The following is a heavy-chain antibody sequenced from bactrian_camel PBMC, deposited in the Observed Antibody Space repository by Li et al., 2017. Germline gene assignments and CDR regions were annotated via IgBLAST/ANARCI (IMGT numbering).Heavy chain of an antibody. CDR1: GKTNTPRC. CDR2: LSRRTNA. J-gene: IGHJ4*01. D-gene: IGHD1*01. V-gene: IGHV3S53*01. CDR3: AAGSVPVGGCNLKREKYYA. Sequence: QLVESGGGSVQAGGSLRLSCTASGKTNTPRCMGWFRQTPGKEREGVAALSRRTNARYVDASVAGRFTISRDNDKNELYLQMNSLKPEDTATYYCAAGSVPVGGCNLKREKYYAWGQGTQVTVS.